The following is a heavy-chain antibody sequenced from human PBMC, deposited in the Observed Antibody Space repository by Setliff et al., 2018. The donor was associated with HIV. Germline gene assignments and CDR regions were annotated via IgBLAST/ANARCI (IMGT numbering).Heavy chain of an antibody. D-gene: IGHD2-21*02. CDR3: ARAMRGVVVTNMYYYYGMDV. V-gene: IGHV4-4*07. CDR1: GGSISSYY. CDR2: IYTSESA. Sequence: SETLSLTCTVSGGSISSYYWSWIRQPAGKGLEWIGRIYTSESANYNPSLKSRVTISVDTSKNHFSLKLSSVTAADTAVYYCARAMRGVVVTNMYYYYGMDVWGQGTTVTVSS. J-gene: IGHJ6*02.